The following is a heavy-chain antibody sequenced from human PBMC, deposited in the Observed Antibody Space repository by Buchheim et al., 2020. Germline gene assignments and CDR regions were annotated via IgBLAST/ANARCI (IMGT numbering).Heavy chain of an antibody. V-gene: IGHV3-49*04. CDR3: TRALYYGAGNYYYGMDV. Sequence: VHLVESGGGVVQPGRSLRLSCAASGFTFSHYPMHWVRQAPGKGLEWIGFIRSKAYGGTTDYAASVRGRFTFSRDDSKSIAYLQMNSLETEDTAVYYCTRALYYGAGNYYYGMDVWGQGTT. CDR1: GFTFSHYP. D-gene: IGHD3-10*01. J-gene: IGHJ6*02. CDR2: IRSKAYGGTT.